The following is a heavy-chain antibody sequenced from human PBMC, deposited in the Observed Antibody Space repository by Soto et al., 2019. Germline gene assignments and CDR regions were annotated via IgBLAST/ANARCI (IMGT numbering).Heavy chain of an antibody. CDR3: AKGLDIVVVTAMSTFGY. CDR1: GFTFSSYG. Sequence: QVQLVESGGGVFQPGRSLRLSCAASGFTFSSYGMHWVRQAPGKGLEWVAVISYDGSNKYYADSVKGRFTISRDNSKNTLYLQMNSLRAEDTAVYYCAKGLDIVVVTAMSTFGYWGQGTLVTVSS. V-gene: IGHV3-30*18. CDR2: ISYDGSNK. J-gene: IGHJ4*02. D-gene: IGHD2-21*02.